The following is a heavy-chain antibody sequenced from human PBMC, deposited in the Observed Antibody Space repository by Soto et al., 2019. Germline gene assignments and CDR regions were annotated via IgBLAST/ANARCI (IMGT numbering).Heavy chain of an antibody. V-gene: IGHV1-69*13. CDR2: IIPIFGTA. CDR1: GGTFSSYA. CDR3: ARESGYYDILTGYYKPYYYYGMDV. J-gene: IGHJ6*02. D-gene: IGHD3-9*01. Sequence: SVKVSCKASGGTFSSYAISWVRQAPGPGLEWMGGIIPIFGTANYGQKCQGRVTITADESTSTAYMELSSLRSEDTAVYYCARESGYYDILTGYYKPYYYYGMDVWGQGTTVTVSS.